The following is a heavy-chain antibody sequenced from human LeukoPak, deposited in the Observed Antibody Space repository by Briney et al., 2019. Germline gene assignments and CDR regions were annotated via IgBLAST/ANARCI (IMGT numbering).Heavy chain of an antibody. V-gene: IGHV4-30-4*08. CDR2: IYLSGTT. CDR1: SGSINSGSSF. CDR3: SKDSHD. D-gene: IGHD2-21*01. J-gene: IGHJ4*02. Sequence: PSETLSLTCTVSSGSINSGSSFWSWVRQPPGKGLEWIGYIYLSGTTYYEPSLKSRVTISVDTSNNQFSLSPDSVTAADTAVYFCSKDSHDWGQGTLVIVSS.